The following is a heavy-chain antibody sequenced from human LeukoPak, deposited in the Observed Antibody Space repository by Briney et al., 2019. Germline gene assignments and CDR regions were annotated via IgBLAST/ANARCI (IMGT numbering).Heavy chain of an antibody. CDR3: ARGAYSYGHPPSLDY. CDR2: IYYSGST. CDR1: GGSISSYY. J-gene: IGHJ4*02. V-gene: IGHV4-59*01. Sequence: SETLSLTCTVSGGSISSYYWSWIRQPPGKGLEYIGYIYYSGSTNYNPSLKSRVTISVDTSKNQFSLKLTSVTAADTALYYCARGAYSYGHPPSLDYWGQGTLVTVSS. D-gene: IGHD5-18*01.